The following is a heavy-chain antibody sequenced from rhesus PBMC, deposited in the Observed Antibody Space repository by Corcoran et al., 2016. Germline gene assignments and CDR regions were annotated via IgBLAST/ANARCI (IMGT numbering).Heavy chain of an antibody. D-gene: IGHD6-25*01. CDR1: VAPIRTYW. CDR2: INGNSVST. CDR3: ARSLGAAADLVRY. V-gene: IGHV4-80*01. Sequence: QVQLQESGPGLVKPSETLSLTCAVSVAPIRTYWWSWIRRPPGKGLVWIGEINGNSVSTYYNPSLKSRVTISKDASKNQFSLKLSSVTAADTAVYYCARSLGAAADLVRYWGQGVLVTVSS. J-gene: IGHJ4*01.